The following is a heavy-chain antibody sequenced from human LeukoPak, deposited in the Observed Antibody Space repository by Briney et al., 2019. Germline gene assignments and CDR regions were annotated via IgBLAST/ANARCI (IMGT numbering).Heavy chain of an antibody. J-gene: IGHJ3*01. CDR3: AKDLYYYDSSGPVG. D-gene: IGHD3-22*01. CDR2: ISGSGGST. V-gene: IGHV3-23*01. Sequence: PGGSLRLPCAASGFTFSSYAMSWVRQAPGKGLEWVSAISGSGGSTYYADSVKGRFTISRDNSKNTLYLQMNSLRAEDTAVYYCAKDLYYYDSSGPVGWGQGTMVTVSS. CDR1: GFTFSSYA.